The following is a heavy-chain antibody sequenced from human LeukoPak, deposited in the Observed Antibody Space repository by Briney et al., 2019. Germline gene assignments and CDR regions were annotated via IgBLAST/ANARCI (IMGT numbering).Heavy chain of an antibody. V-gene: IGHV3-21*01. J-gene: IGHJ4*02. CDR3: ARDYSSGWYAFDY. D-gene: IGHD6-19*01. CDR1: GFTFSSYS. CDR2: ISSCSSYI. Sequence: PGGSLRLSCAASGFTFSSYSMNWVRQAPGKGLEWVSSISSCSSYIYYADSVKGRFTISRDNAKNSLYLQMNSLRAEDTAVYYCARDYSSGWYAFDYWGQGTLVTVSS.